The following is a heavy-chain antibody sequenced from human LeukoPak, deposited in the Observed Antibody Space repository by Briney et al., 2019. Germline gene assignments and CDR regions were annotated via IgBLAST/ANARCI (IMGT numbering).Heavy chain of an antibody. CDR1: GFTFSSYA. Sequence: GGSLRLSCAASGFTFSSYAMSWVRQAPGKGLEWVSAISGSGGSTYYADSMKGRFTISRDNSKNTLYLQMNSLRAEDTAVYYCAKNPHIVVVPAAMDYWGQGTLVTVSS. D-gene: IGHD2-2*01. CDR2: ISGSGGST. CDR3: AKNPHIVVVPAAMDY. V-gene: IGHV3-23*01. J-gene: IGHJ4*02.